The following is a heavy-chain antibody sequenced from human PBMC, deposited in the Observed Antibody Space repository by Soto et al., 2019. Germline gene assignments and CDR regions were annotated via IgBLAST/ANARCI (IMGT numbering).Heavy chain of an antibody. D-gene: IGHD6-6*01. V-gene: IGHV5-51*01. CDR2: IYPGDSDT. Sequence: EVQLVQSGAEVKKPGESLKISCKGSGYSFTSYWIGWVRQMPGKGLEWMGIIYPGDSDTRYSPSFQGQVTISADKSISTAYLQWSSLKASDTAMYYCARQGSSSSSRYYYYYGMDVWGQGTTVTVSS. CDR1: GYSFTSYW. J-gene: IGHJ6*02. CDR3: ARQGSSSSSRYYYYYGMDV.